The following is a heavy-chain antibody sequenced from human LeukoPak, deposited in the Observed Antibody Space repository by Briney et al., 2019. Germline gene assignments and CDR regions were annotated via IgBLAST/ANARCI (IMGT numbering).Heavy chain of an antibody. Sequence: PGGSLRLSCAASGFTLRTYLMTWVRQAPGKGLEWVAKINEDGSEKYYVDSVKGRFTSSRDNAKNSLYLQMNSLRGEDTAVYYCVRFPTGFDYWGQGTLVTVSS. CDR1: GFTLRTYL. D-gene: IGHD4-17*01. CDR2: INEDGSEK. J-gene: IGHJ4*02. CDR3: VRFPTGFDY. V-gene: IGHV3-7*05.